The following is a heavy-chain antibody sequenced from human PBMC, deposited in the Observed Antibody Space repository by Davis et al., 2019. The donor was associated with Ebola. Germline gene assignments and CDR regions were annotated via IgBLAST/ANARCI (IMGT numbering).Heavy chain of an antibody. CDR2: IAYDESNK. Sequence: GESLKISCVGSGFTFSRHGMHWVRQAPGKGLEWVAFIAYDESNKYYADSVEGRFTISRDNSKNTLYLQMNSLRPEDSAVYYCARDRGILRLVGDYYFDYWGQGTQVTVSS. CDR1: GFTFSRHG. D-gene: IGHD3-10*01. CDR3: ARDRGILRLVGDYYFDY. J-gene: IGHJ4*02. V-gene: IGHV3-30*02.